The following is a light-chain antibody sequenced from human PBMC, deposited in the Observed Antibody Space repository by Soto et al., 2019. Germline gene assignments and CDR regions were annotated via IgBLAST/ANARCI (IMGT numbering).Light chain of an antibody. J-gene: IGKJ1*01. CDR3: QQRSNWPRT. CDR1: QSVISY. V-gene: IGKV3-11*01. CDR2: DAS. Sequence: SVLTQSPATLSLAPWERATLSCRASQSVISYLSWYQQKPGQAPRLLIYDASNRATGIPARFSGGGSGTDFTLTISSLEPEDFAVYYCQQRSNWPRTFGQGTKVDIK.